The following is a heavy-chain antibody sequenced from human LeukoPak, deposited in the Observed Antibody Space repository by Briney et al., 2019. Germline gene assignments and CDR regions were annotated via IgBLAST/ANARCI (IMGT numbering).Heavy chain of an antibody. CDR2: INTNTGNP. CDR1: GGTFSSYA. D-gene: IGHD3-22*01. CDR3: ARGDYETHGYQTR. V-gene: IGHV7-4-1*02. Sequence: ASVKVSCKASGGTFSSYAISWVRQAPGQGLEWMGWINTNTGNPTYAQGFTGRFVFSLDTSVSTAYLQISSLKADDTAMYYCARGDYETHGYQTRWGQETLVTVSS. J-gene: IGHJ4*02.